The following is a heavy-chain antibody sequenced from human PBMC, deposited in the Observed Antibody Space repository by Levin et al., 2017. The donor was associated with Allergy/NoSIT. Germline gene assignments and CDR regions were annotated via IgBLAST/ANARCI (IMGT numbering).Heavy chain of an antibody. Sequence: SDTLSLTCTVSGGSISSDNWSWIRQPPGKGLEWIGYIYDTGNTNYNPSLKSRVTLSVDTSKNQFSLKLSSVTPADTAVYYCARFVWGSYRGFDYWGQGTLVTVSS. CDR2: IYDTGNT. CDR3: ARFVWGSYRGFDY. J-gene: IGHJ4*02. V-gene: IGHV4-59*01. CDR1: GGSISSDN. D-gene: IGHD3-16*02.